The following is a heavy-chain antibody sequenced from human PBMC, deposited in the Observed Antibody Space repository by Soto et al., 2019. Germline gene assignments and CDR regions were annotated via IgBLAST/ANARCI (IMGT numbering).Heavy chain of an antibody. CDR3: ARESEDLTSNFDY. V-gene: IGHV3-21*01. CDR2: ISSTTNYI. Sequence: GGSLRLSCAASGFTFSRYSMNWVRQAPGKGLEWVSSISSTTNYIYYADSMKGRFTVSRDNAKNSVYLDMNSLSAEDTAVYYCARESEDLTSNFDYWGQGTLVTVSS. CDR1: GFTFSRYS. J-gene: IGHJ4*02.